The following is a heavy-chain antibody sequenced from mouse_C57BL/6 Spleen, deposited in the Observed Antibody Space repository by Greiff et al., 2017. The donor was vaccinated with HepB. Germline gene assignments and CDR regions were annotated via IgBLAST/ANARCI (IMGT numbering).Heavy chain of an antibody. Sequence: QVQLKESGPELVKPGASVKLSCKASGYTFTSYDINWVKQRPGQGLEWIGWIYPRDGSTKYNEKFKGKATLTVDTSSSTAYMELHSLTSEDSAVYFCAIYYYGSSLYWYFDVWGTGTTVTVSS. CDR1: GYTFTSYD. D-gene: IGHD1-1*01. CDR2: IYPRDGST. J-gene: IGHJ1*03. V-gene: IGHV1-85*01. CDR3: AIYYYGSSLYWYFDV.